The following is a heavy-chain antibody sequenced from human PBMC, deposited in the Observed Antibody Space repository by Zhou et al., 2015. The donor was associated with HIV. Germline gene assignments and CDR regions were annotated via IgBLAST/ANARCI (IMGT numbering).Heavy chain of an antibody. J-gene: IGHJ5*02. CDR1: GGTFSSYT. V-gene: IGHV1-69*06. CDR2: IIPMFGTA. D-gene: IGHD4-11*01. Sequence: QVQLVQSGAEVKKPGSSVKVSCKASGGTFSSYTISWVRQAPGQGLEWLGGIIPMFGTANYAHKFQGRVTITADKSTTTAYMELSSLRSEDTAVYFCAREGATVSTLTTLASNWFDPWGQGTLVTVSS. CDR3: AREGATVSTLTTLASNWFDP.